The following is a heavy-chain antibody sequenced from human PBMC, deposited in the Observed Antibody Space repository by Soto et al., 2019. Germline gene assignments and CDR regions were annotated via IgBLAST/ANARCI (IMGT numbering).Heavy chain of an antibody. D-gene: IGHD3-22*01. CDR2: ISAYNGNT. J-gene: IGHJ6*02. CDR3: ARGSGYYYDYYYYYGMDV. CDR1: GYTFTSYG. V-gene: IGHV1-18*01. Sequence: ASVKVSCKASGYTFTSYGISWGRQAPGQRLEWKGWISAYNGNTNYAQKLQGRVTMTTDTSTSTAYMELRSLRSDDTAVYYCARGSGYYYDYYYYYGMDVWGQGTTVTVSS.